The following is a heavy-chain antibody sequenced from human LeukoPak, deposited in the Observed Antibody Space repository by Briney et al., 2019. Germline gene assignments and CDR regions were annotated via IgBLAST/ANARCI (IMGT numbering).Heavy chain of an antibody. CDR1: GGSISSGSYY. V-gene: IGHV4-61*02. J-gene: IGHJ6*03. CDR2: IYTSGSI. CDR3: ARASVVPAAIYYYYYYMDV. D-gene: IGHD2-2*01. Sequence: SQTLSLTCTVSGGSISSGSYYWSWIRQPAWKGLEWIGRIYTSGSINYNPSLNSRVTISVDTSKNQFSLKLSSVTAADTAVYYCARASVVPAAIYYYYYYMDVWGKGTTVTVSS.